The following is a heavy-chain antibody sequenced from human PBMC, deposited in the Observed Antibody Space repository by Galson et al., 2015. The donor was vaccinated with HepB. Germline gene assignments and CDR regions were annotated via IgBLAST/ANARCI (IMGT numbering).Heavy chain of an antibody. D-gene: IGHD3-22*01. V-gene: IGHV1-2*06. J-gene: IGHJ3*02. CDR3: ARLRITMIVKPRAFDI. Sequence: SVKVSCKASGYTFTGYYMHWVRQAPGQGLEWMGRINPNSGGTNYAQKFQGRVTMTRDTSISTAYMELSRLRSDDTAVYYCARLRITMIVKPRAFDIWGQGTMVTVSS. CDR2: INPNSGGT. CDR1: GYTFTGYY.